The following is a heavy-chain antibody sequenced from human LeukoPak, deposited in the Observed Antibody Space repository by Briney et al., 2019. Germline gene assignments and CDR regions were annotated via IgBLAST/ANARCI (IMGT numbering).Heavy chain of an antibody. Sequence: PGGSLRLSCAASGFTFSSYAMSWVRQAPGKGLEWVSAISGSGGSTYYADSVKGRFTISRVNSKNTLYLQMNSLRAEDTAVYYCAKDRVEVVIIGWFDPWGQGTLVTVSS. V-gene: IGHV3-23*01. CDR3: AKDRVEVVIIGWFDP. CDR2: ISGSGGST. CDR1: GFTFSSYA. D-gene: IGHD3-3*01. J-gene: IGHJ5*02.